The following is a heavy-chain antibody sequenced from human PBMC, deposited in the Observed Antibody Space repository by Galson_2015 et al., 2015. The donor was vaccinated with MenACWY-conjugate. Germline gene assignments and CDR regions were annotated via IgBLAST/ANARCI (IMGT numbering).Heavy chain of an antibody. D-gene: IGHD2-15*01. V-gene: IGHV3-49*04. J-gene: IGHJ4*02. CDR1: GFAFSTYT. CDR3: TRADHRYCSSTNCPFDH. CDR2: IQSKNYGANT. Sequence: SLRLSCAASGFAFSTYTMSWVRQAPGKGLEWVGYIQSKNYGANTQYAASVKDRFSISRDDSRSIAYLEMNSLKTEDTALYYCTRADHRYCSSTNCPFDHWGQGTLVTVSS.